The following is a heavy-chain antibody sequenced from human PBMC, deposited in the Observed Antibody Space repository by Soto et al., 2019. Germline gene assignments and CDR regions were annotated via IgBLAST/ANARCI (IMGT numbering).Heavy chain of an antibody. CDR2: INHSGST. CDR1: GGSFSGYX. D-gene: IGHD4-17*01. J-gene: IGHJ4*02. Sequence: QVQLQQWGAGLLKPSETLSLTCAVYGGSFSGYXXXXXRQPPGKGLEWIGEINHSGSTNYNPSLKSRVTISVDTSKNXXXXXLSSVTAADTAVYYCARVADYGDYYFDYWGQGTLVTVSS. V-gene: IGHV4-34*01. CDR3: ARVADYGDYYFDY.